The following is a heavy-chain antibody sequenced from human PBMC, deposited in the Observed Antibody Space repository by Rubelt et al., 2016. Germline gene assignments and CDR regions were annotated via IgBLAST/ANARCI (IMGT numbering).Heavy chain of an antibody. D-gene: IGHD1-26*01. CDR2: ISYSGTT. CDR3: ARQRIVRDMTIGGWFDP. V-gene: IGHV4-39*01. CDR1: GGSISSSSYY. Sequence: QLQLQESGPGLVKPSETLSLTCTVSGGSISSSSYYWGWIRQPPGKGLEWIGSISYSGTTYYNPSLKSRVTISVDTSKNQFSLKLSSVTAADTAVYYCARQRIVRDMTIGGWFDPWGQGSLVTVSS. J-gene: IGHJ5*02.